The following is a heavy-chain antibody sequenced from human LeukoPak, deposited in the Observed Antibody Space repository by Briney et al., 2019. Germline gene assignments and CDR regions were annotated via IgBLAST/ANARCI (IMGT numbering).Heavy chain of an antibody. V-gene: IGHV3-9*01. CDR2: ISWNSGNI. D-gene: IGHD6-13*01. Sequence: GGSLRLSCAASGFTFDDYAIHWVRQAPGKGLEWVSGISWNSGNIGYADSVKGRFTISRDNAKNSPYLQMNSLRAEDTALYHCAKVRAAAGTFYFDYWGQGTLVTVSS. CDR3: AKVRAAAGTFYFDY. CDR1: GFTFDDYA. J-gene: IGHJ4*02.